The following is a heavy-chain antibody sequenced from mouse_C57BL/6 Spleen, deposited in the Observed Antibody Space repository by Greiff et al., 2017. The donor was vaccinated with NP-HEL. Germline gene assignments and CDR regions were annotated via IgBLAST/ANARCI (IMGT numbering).Heavy chain of an antibody. Sequence: VQLQQSVAELVRPGASVKLSCTASGYTITNTYMHWVKQRPEQGLEWIGRIDPANGNTKYAPKFQGKATMTADTSSNTAYLQLSSLTSEDTAIYDCADYYGSRCGAMDYWGQGTSVTVSS. V-gene: IGHV14-3*01. CDR3: ADYYGSRCGAMDY. D-gene: IGHD1-1*01. CDR1: GYTITNTY. J-gene: IGHJ4*01. CDR2: IDPANGNT.